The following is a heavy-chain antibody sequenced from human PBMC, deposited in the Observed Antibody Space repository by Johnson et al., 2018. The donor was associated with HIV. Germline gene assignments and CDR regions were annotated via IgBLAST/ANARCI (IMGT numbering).Heavy chain of an antibody. CDR2: ISYDGSEK. V-gene: IGHV3-30*14. J-gene: IGHJ3*02. CDR3: ATDLAAVGNGAFDI. D-gene: IGHD6-13*01. Sequence: QVQLVESGGGLVKPGGSLRLSCAASGFTFSDYYMSWIRQAPGKGLEWVAVISYDGSEKYYADSVKGRFTISRDSSKNTLYLQMNSLKTEDTAVYYCATDLAAVGNGAFDIWGQGTMVTVSS. CDR1: GFTFSDYY.